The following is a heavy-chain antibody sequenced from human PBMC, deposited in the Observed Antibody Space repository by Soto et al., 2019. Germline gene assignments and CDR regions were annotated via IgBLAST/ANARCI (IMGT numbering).Heavy chain of an antibody. CDR3: ASAGGLGAVAADY. V-gene: IGHV4-30-2*01. D-gene: IGHD6-19*01. J-gene: IGHJ4*02. CDR2: IYHSGST. Sequence: QLQLQESGSGLVKPSQTLSLTCAVSGGSISSGGYSWSWIRQPPGKGLEWIGYIYHSGSTYYNPSLKSRVTISVDRSKNQFSLKLSSVTAADTAVYYCASAGGLGAVAADYWGQGTLVTGSS. CDR1: GGSISSGGYS.